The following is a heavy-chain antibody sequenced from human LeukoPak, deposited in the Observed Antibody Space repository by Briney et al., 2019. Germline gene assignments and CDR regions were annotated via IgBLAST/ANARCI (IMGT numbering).Heavy chain of an antibody. CDR1: GDSISSYY. D-gene: IGHD5-12*01. CDR2: IYYSGST. J-gene: IGHJ6*04. V-gene: IGHV4-59*01. CDR3: ARTNRLRSYYYYGMDV. Sequence: SETLSLTCTVSGDSISSYYWSWLRQPPGKGLEWIGYIYYSGSTNYNPSLKSRVTISVDTSKNQFSLKLSSVTAADTAVYYCARTNRLRSYYYYGMDVWGKGTTVTVSS.